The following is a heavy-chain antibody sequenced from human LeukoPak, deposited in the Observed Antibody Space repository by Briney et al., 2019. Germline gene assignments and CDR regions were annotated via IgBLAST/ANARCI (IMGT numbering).Heavy chain of an antibody. CDR2: MHLSGTT. CDR1: GDSINSLDL. CDR3: AGLVGRYSSGLYYYYFDY. V-gene: IGHV4-4*02. Sequence: SETLSLTCTVSGDSINSLDLWSWVRQPPGKGLEWIGEMHLSGTTHSNPSVKSRVTISIDKSKNQFFLNLSSVTAADTAVYYCAGLVGRYSSGLYYYYFDYWGQGTLVTVSS. J-gene: IGHJ4*02. D-gene: IGHD3-22*01.